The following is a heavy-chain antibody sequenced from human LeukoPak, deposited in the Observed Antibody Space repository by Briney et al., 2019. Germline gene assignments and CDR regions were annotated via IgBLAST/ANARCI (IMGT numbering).Heavy chain of an antibody. D-gene: IGHD2-8*01. J-gene: IGHJ4*02. V-gene: IGHV4-59*08. CDR3: VGGTKSYYFDY. CDR1: SGSISSYY. CDR2: IFYSGNT. Sequence: SETLSLTCTVSSGSISSYYWSWIRQPPGKGLEWFGNIFYSGNTNYNPSLKSRVTISVDTSKNQFSLRLSSVTAADTAVYYCVGGTKSYYFDYWGQGTLVTVSS.